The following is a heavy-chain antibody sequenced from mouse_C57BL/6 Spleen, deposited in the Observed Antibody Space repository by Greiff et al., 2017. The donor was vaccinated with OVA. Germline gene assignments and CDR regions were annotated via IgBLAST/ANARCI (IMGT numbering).Heavy chain of an antibody. Sequence: VKLQQSGPELVKPGASVKISCKASGYSFTDYNMNWVKQSNGKSLEWIGVLNPNYGTTSYNQKFKGKATLTVDQSSSTAYLQLNSLTSEDSAVYYCARGSYYSNSFAYWGQGTLVTVSA. V-gene: IGHV1-39*01. CDR1: GYSFTDYN. CDR3: ARGSYYSNSFAY. D-gene: IGHD2-5*01. CDR2: LNPNYGTT. J-gene: IGHJ3*01.